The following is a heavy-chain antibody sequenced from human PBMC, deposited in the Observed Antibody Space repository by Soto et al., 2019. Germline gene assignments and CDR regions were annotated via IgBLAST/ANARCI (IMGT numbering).Heavy chain of an antibody. J-gene: IGHJ4*02. V-gene: IGHV1-46*03. D-gene: IGHD3-10*01. CDR3: ARAPITIVRGGSEPNFDY. Sequence: QVQLVQSGAEVKKPGASVKVSCKASGYTFTSYYMHWVRQAPGQGLEWMGIINPSGGSTSYAQKFQGRVTMTRDTSTSTVYMELSSLRSEDTAVYYCARAPITIVRGGSEPNFDYWGQGTLVTVSS. CDR2: INPSGGST. CDR1: GYTFTSYY.